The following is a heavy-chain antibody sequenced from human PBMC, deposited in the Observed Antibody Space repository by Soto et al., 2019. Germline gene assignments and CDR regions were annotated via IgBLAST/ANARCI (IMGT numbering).Heavy chain of an antibody. V-gene: IGHV4-39*07. CDR1: GGSISSSSYY. Sequence: SETLSLTCTVSGGSISSSSYYWGWIRQPPGKGLEWIGKIYYSGSTYYNPSLKSRVTISIDKSKNQFSLKLTSVTAADTAVYYCARESAAAGLTGDPWGQGTLVTVSS. CDR2: IYYSGST. J-gene: IGHJ5*02. D-gene: IGHD6-13*01. CDR3: ARESAAAGLTGDP.